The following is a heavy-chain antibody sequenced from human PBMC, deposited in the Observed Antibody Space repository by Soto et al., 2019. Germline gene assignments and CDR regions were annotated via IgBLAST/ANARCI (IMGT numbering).Heavy chain of an antibody. CDR2: IHYSGTT. V-gene: IGHV4-59*01. CDR3: ARDELRSAVAGSFYGMDV. Sequence: SETLSLTCTVSGDSISIYYWTWIRQPPGKGLEWIGYIHYSGTTNYNPSLKSRVTISLDTSKNQFSLKLRSVTAAATAVYYCARDELRSAVAGSFYGMDVWGQGTTVTVSS. CDR1: GDSISIYY. D-gene: IGHD6-13*01. J-gene: IGHJ6*02.